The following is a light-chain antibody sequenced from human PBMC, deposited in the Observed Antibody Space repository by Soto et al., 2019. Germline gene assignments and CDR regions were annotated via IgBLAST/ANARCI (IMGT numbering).Light chain of an antibody. CDR2: GTS. CDR3: QQYATSPTWT. CDR1: HFISTNY. Sequence: EFVLTQSPVTLSLSPGERATLSCRASHFISTNYLAWYQQRSGQAPRLLIYGTSTRATGIPDRFSGSGSGTGFTLTISRLEAEDFAVYFCQQYATSPTWTFGHGTKVES. V-gene: IGKV3-20*01. J-gene: IGKJ1*01.